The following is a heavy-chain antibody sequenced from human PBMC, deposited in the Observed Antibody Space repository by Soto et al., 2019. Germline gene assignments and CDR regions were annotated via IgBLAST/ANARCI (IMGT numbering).Heavy chain of an antibody. CDR1: GFTFTSSA. D-gene: IGHD4-17*01. Sequence: SVKVSCKASGFTFTSSAVQWVRQARGQRLEWIGWIVVGSGNTNYAQKFQERVTITRDMSTSTAYMELSSLRSEDTAVYYCAAGRYGDYKRFDYWGQGTLVTVSS. J-gene: IGHJ4*02. CDR3: AAGRYGDYKRFDY. CDR2: IVVGSGNT. V-gene: IGHV1-58*01.